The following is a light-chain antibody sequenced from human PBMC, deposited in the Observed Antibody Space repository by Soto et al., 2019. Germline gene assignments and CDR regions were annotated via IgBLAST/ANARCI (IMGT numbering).Light chain of an antibody. Sequence: DIQMTQSPSTLSASVGDSVTITCRASQNIRNWLAWYQQKLGKAPKLLIYAASSLESGVPSRFSGSGSGTDFTLTISSLQPDDFAIYYCQQSYSSPITFGQGTRLEIK. CDR3: QQSYSSPIT. CDR2: AAS. CDR1: QNIRNW. V-gene: IGKV1-39*01. J-gene: IGKJ5*01.